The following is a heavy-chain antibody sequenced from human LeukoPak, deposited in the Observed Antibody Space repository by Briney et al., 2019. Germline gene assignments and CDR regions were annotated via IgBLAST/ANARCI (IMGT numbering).Heavy chain of an antibody. CDR3: ARPKVGATRGFDY. D-gene: IGHD1-26*01. Sequence: SETLSLTCTVSGGSISSSSYYGGWIRQPPGKGLEWIGSIYYSGTTYYNPSLKSRVTISVDTSKNQFSLTLTSLTAADTAVYYCARPKVGATRGFDYWGQGTLVTVSS. J-gene: IGHJ4*02. V-gene: IGHV4-39*01. CDR1: GGSISSSSYY. CDR2: IYYSGTT.